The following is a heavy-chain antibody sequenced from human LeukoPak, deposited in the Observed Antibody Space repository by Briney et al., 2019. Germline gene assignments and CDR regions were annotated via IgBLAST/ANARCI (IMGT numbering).Heavy chain of an antibody. CDR1: GFTISRYW. CDR3: ARDWGGENDY. D-gene: IGHD3-10*01. V-gene: IGHV3-7*01. J-gene: IGHJ4*02. Sequence: PGGSLRLSCAASGFTISRYWMTWVRQAPGKGLEWVANIKQDGSEKYYVDSVKGRFTISRDNAKNSLYLQMNSLRDEDTAVYYCARDWGGENDYWGQGTLVTVSS. CDR2: IKQDGSEK.